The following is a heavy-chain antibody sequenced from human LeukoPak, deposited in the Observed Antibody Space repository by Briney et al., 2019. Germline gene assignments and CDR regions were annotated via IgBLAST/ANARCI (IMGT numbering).Heavy chain of an antibody. CDR2: IIPIFGTA. D-gene: IGHD3-22*01. CDR3: ARGSDPGYFFDY. CDR1: GGTFSSYA. J-gene: IGHJ4*02. V-gene: IGHV1-69*06. Sequence: GASVKVSCKASGGTFSSYAISWVRQAPGQGLEWMGGIIPIFGTANYAQKFQGRVTITADKSTSTAYMELSSLRSEDTAVYYCARGSDPGYFFDYWGQGTLVTVSS.